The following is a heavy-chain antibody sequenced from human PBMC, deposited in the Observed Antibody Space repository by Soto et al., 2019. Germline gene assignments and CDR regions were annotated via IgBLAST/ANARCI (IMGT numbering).Heavy chain of an antibody. Sequence: SETLSLTCSFSGDSVTSHYLTWIRQSPEKGLEWIGDINHSGSSNYNPSLKSRVTISVDTSKNQFSLKLSSVTAADTAVYYCARGGAIYSYGLGRWFDPWGQGTLVTVSS. CDR2: INHSGSS. D-gene: IGHD5-18*01. CDR1: GDSVTSHY. V-gene: IGHV4-34*01. CDR3: ARGGAIYSYGLGRWFDP. J-gene: IGHJ5*02.